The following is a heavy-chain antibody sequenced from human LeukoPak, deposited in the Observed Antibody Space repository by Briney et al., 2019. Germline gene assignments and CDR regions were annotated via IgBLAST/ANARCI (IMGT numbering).Heavy chain of an antibody. CDR1: GYTFTDYW. D-gene: IGHD2-2*01. Sequence: ASVKVSCKASGYTFTDYWIHWVRQAPGQGLDWMGRINPNSAGTNYAQKFQGRVTMTRDTSISTAYMELSRLTSDDTAVFYCVPDCSSTACLFDYWGQGTLVTVSS. CDR2: INPNSAGT. J-gene: IGHJ4*02. V-gene: IGHV1-2*06. CDR3: VPDCSSTACLFDY.